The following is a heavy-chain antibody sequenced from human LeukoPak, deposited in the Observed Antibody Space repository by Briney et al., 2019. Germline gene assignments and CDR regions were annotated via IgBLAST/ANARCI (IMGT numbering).Heavy chain of an antibody. CDR1: GFTFSSYW. V-gene: IGHV3-7*03. CDR2: IKQEGSEK. D-gene: IGHD3-10*01. CDR3: ARENLGSGTYYFDH. Sequence: GGSLGLSCAASGFTFSSYWMSWVRQAPGKGLEWVANIKQEGSEKFYVDSVKGRFTISRDNAKKSLYLQMNSLRAEDTAVYYCARENLGSGTYYFDHWGQGTLVTVSS. J-gene: IGHJ4*02.